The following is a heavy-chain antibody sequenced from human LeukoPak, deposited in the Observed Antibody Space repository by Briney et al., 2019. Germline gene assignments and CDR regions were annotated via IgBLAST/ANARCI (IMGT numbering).Heavy chain of an antibody. CDR3: AKVYDYVWGIYRLTPSYYYYSRDV. Sequence: GASVKVSCKASGCTFTSYDINWVRQATGQGLEWMGWMNPNSGNTGYAQKFQGRVTMTRNTSISTAYMELSSLRSEDTAVYYCAKVYDYVWGIYRLTPSYYYYSRDVWGRGTTVTVSS. CDR2: MNPNSGNT. D-gene: IGHD3-16*02. J-gene: IGHJ6*03. CDR1: GCTFTSYD. V-gene: IGHV1-8*01.